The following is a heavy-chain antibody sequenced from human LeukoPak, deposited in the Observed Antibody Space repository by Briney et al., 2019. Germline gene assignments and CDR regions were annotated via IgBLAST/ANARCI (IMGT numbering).Heavy chain of an antibody. D-gene: IGHD3-10*01. V-gene: IGHV4-34*01. J-gene: IGHJ5*01. CDR3: ARVRDYYGSGSGWFDS. Sequence: PSETLSLTCAVYGGSFSGYYWSWIRQPPGKGLEWIGEINHSGSTNYNPSLKSRVTISVDTSKNQFSLKLSSVTAADTAVYYCARVRDYYGSGSGWFDSWGQGTLVTVSS. CDR2: INHSGST. CDR1: GGSFSGYY.